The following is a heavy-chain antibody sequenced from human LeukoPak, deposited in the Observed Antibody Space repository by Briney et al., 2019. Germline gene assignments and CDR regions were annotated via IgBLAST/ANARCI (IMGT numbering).Heavy chain of an antibody. CDR3: AKDLVGAAAGPVFDY. CDR2: ISGSGGST. V-gene: IGHV3-23*01. J-gene: IGHJ4*02. Sequence: GGSLRLSCAASGFTFSSYAMRWVRQAPGKGLEWVSAISGSGGSTYYADSVKGRFTISRDNSKNTLYLQMNSLRAEDTAVYYCAKDLVGAAAGPVFDYWGQGTLVTVSS. CDR1: GFTFSSYA. D-gene: IGHD6-13*01.